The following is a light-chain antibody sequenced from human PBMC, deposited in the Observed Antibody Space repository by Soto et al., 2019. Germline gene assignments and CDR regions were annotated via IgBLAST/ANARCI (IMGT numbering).Light chain of an antibody. J-gene: IGKJ1*01. V-gene: IGKV1-39*01. CDR1: QSISSY. CDR3: QQSYRTPCT. CDR2: AAS. Sequence: DIQMTQSPSSLSASVGDRVTITCRASQSISSYLNWYQQKPGKAPKLLIYAASSLQSGVPSRFSGSGSGTDFTLIISSMQAADFTTYYCQQSYRTPCTFGQGTKVENK.